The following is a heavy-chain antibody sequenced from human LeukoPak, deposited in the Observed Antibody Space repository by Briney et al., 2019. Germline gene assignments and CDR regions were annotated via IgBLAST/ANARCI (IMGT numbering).Heavy chain of an antibody. V-gene: IGHV1-46*01. CDR3: ARGSLRYYDSSGYYQPNFDY. J-gene: IGHJ4*02. CDR1: GYTFTSYY. Sequence: GASVKVSCKASGYTFTSYYMHWVRQAPGQGLEWMGIINPSGGSTSYAQKFQGRVTMTRDTSTSTVYMELSSLRSEDTAVYYWARGSLRYYDSSGYYQPNFDYWGQGTLVTVSS. D-gene: IGHD3-22*01. CDR2: INPSGGST.